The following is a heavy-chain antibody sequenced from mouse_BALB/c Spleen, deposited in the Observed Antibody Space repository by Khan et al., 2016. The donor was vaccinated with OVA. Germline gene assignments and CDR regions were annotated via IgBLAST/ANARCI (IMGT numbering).Heavy chain of an antibody. J-gene: IGHJ2*01. V-gene: IGHV3-2*02. Sequence: EVQLQESGPGLLKPSQSLSLTCTVTGYSITSDYAWNWIRQFPGNKMEWMAYIGYSGSTTYNPSLRSRIANTRNTSKKQFFRQLNSWTTEDTATYYCASWRLLLRDPDYFDYWGQGTTLTVSS. D-gene: IGHD1-1*01. CDR1: GYSITSDYA. CDR2: IGYSGST. CDR3: ASWRLLLRDPDYFDY.